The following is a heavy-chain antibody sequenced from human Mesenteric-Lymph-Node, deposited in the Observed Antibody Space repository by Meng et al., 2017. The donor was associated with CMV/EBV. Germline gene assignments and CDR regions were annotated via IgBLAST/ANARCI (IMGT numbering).Heavy chain of an antibody. D-gene: IGHD4-23*01. CDR3: ASDRVEEVGNFIPKKCYYYGMDV. V-gene: IGHV3-74*01. CDR2: INSDGSRT. Sequence: GGSLRLSCAASGFTFSNYCKHWVRQAPGQGLVWVSRINSDGSRTSYADSVKGRFTISRDNAKNTLYLQMNSLRAEDTAVYYCASDRVEEVGNFIPKKCYYYGMDVWGQGTTVTVSS. J-gene: IGHJ6*02. CDR1: GFTFSNYC.